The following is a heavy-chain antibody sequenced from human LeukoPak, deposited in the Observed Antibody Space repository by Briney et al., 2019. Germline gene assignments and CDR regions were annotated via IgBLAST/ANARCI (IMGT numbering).Heavy chain of an antibody. J-gene: IGHJ6*03. V-gene: IGHV4-38-2*02. D-gene: IGHD3-10*01. Sequence: SETLSLTCTVSGYSISNGYYWGWIRRPPGKGLEWIGTTYHSGTSYYNPSLKSRVTISVDTSKNQFSLKLSSVTAADTAVYYCARVVITMVRGVITYYYYYMDVWGKGTTVTVSS. CDR2: TYHSGTS. CDR3: ARVVITMVRGVITYYYYYMDV. CDR1: GYSISNGYY.